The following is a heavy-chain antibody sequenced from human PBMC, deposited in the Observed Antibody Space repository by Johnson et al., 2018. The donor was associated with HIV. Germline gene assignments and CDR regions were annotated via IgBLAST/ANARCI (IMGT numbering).Heavy chain of an antibody. CDR3: ARDGESQQLPLGDAFDV. D-gene: IGHD6-13*01. J-gene: IGHJ3*01. Sequence: QVQLVESGGGVVQPGRSLRLSCAASGFTFSSYGMHWVRQAPGKGLEWVAFTRYDGSNKYYADSVKGRFTISRDNSKNTLYLQMNSLRAEDTAVYYCARDGESQQLPLGDAFDVWGQGTMVIVSS. V-gene: IGHV3-30*02. CDR1: GFTFSSYG. CDR2: TRYDGSNK.